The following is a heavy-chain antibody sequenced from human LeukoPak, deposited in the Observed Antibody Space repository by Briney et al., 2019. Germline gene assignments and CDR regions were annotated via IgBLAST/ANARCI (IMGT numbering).Heavy chain of an antibody. J-gene: IGHJ4*02. CDR3: ARGHYYGSGRS. Sequence: GGSLRLSCAASGFTVSSNYMSWVRQAPGKGLEWVSVIYSGGAMTYYADSVKGRFTISRDNAKNSLYLQMNSLRAEDTAVYYCARGHYYGSGRSGGQGTLVTVSS. V-gene: IGHV3-53*01. D-gene: IGHD3-10*01. CDR1: GFTVSSNY. CDR2: IYSGGAMT.